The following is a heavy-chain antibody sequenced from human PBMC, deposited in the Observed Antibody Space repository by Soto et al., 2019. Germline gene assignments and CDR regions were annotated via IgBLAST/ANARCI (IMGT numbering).Heavy chain of an antibody. CDR2: IRSKSYGGTT. CDR3: SRDFYETAIDY. D-gene: IGHD5-18*01. CDR1: GFTFGEYA. Sequence: SLRLSCTASGFTFGEYAMTWFRQAPGKGLEWVGFIRSKSYGGTTEYAASVKGRFTISRDDSKSIAYLQMNSLKTEDTAVYYCSRDFYETAIDYWGQGTLVTVSS. J-gene: IGHJ4*02. V-gene: IGHV3-49*03.